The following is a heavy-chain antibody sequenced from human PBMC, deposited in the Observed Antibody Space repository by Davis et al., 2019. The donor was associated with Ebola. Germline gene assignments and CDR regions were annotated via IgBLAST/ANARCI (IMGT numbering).Heavy chain of an antibody. Sequence: GESLKISCAASGFTVSSNYMSWVRQAPGKGLEWVSVIYSGGSTYYADSVKGRFTISRDNSKNTLYLQMNSLRAEDTAVYYCARVGRGYSYGWRDYWGQGTLVTVSS. D-gene: IGHD5-18*01. CDR3: ARVGRGYSYGWRDY. V-gene: IGHV3-53*01. J-gene: IGHJ4*02. CDR1: GFTVSSNY. CDR2: IYSGGST.